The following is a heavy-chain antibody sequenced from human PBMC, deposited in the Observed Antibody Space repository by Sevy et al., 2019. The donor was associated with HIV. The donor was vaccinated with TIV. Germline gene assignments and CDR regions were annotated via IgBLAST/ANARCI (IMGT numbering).Heavy chain of an antibody. D-gene: IGHD1-26*01. Sequence: GGSLRLSCAASGFTFSSYSMNWVRQAPGKGLEWVSYISSSSSTIYYADSVKGRFTISRDNAKNSLYLQMNSLRDEDTAVYYCARAPIGGAPDNWFDPWGQGTLVTVSS. CDR3: ARAPIGGAPDNWFDP. J-gene: IGHJ5*02. CDR2: ISSSSSTI. V-gene: IGHV3-48*02. CDR1: GFTFSSYS.